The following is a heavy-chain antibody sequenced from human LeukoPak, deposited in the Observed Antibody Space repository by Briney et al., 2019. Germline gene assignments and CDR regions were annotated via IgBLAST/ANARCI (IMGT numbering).Heavy chain of an antibody. CDR1: GGSLTSYY. Sequence: SETLSLTYTVSGGSLTSYYWSWVRQPPGKGLEWIGYIYHSGSTYYNPSLKSRVTISVDRSKNQFSLKLSSVTAADTAVYYCARDSFYGGTDYWGQGTLVTVSS. CDR2: IYHSGST. CDR3: ARDSFYGGTDY. J-gene: IGHJ4*02. V-gene: IGHV4-59*12. D-gene: IGHD4-23*01.